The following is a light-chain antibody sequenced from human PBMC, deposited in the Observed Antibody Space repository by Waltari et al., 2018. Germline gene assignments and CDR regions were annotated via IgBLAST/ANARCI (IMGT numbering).Light chain of an antibody. CDR1: QSVSSSY. CDR3: QQHDNSLLT. CDR2: AAS. V-gene: IGKV3-20*01. J-gene: IGKJ4*01. Sequence: EIVLTQSPGTLSLSPGERVTLSFRASQSVSSSYLAWYQQKPGQAPRLLIYAASSRATGIPDRFSGSGSGTDFTLTISRLEPEDFAVYYCQQHDNSLLTFGGGTKVEIK.